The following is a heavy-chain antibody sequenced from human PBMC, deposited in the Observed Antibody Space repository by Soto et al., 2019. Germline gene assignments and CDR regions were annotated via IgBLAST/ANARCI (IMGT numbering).Heavy chain of an antibody. CDR2: ISYDGSNK. Sequence: GGSLRLSCAASRFTFSSYGMHWVRQAPGKGLEWVAVISYDGSNKYYADSVKGRFTISRDNSKNTLYLQMNSLRAEDTAVYYCAKDGYGSGSYYEGQYYYYYYMDVWGKGTTVTVSS. CDR1: RFTFSSYG. CDR3: AKDGYGSGSYYEGQYYYYYYMDV. J-gene: IGHJ6*03. D-gene: IGHD3-10*01. V-gene: IGHV3-30*18.